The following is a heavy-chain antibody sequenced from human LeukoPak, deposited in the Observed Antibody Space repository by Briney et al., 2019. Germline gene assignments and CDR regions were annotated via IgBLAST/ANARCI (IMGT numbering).Heavy chain of an antibody. J-gene: IGHJ4*02. Sequence: SETLSLTCTVSGGSISSYYWSWIRQPPGSGLGWIGYMDNSGSTFYNPSLKSRLTISGDTSKNQVSLKLTSVTAADTAVYYCARLGGPAAVDYWGQGTLVTVSS. D-gene: IGHD2-2*01. V-gene: IGHV4-59*01. CDR3: ARLGGPAAVDY. CDR1: GGSISSYY. CDR2: MDNSGST.